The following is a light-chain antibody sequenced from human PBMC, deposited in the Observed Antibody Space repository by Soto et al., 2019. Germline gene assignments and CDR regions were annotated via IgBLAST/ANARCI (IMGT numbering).Light chain of an antibody. V-gene: IGLV2-14*01. CDR3: SSYTSSSTLVV. CDR1: SSDVGGYNY. CDR2: DVS. Sequence: QSALTQPAPVSGSPGQSLTISCTGTSSDVGGYNYVSWYQQHPGKAPKLMIYDVSNRPSGVSNRFSGSKSGNTASLTISGLQAEDEADYYCSSYTSSSTLVVFGTGTKVTVL. J-gene: IGLJ1*01.